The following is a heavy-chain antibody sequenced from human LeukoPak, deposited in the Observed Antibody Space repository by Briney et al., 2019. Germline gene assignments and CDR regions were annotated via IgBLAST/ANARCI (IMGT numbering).Heavy chain of an antibody. CDR2: ISSSGSTI. J-gene: IGHJ5*02. Sequence: GGSLRLSCAASGFTFSSYGMSWVRQAPGKGLEWVSYISSSGSTIYYADSVKGRFTISRDNAKNSLYLQMNSLRAEDTAVYYCARNREQQLVLGWFDPWGQGTLVTVSS. CDR1: GFTFSSYG. D-gene: IGHD6-13*01. V-gene: IGHV3-48*04. CDR3: ARNREQQLVLGWFDP.